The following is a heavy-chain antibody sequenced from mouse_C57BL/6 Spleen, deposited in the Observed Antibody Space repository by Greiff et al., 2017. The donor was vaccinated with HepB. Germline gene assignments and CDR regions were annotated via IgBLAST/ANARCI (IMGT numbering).Heavy chain of an antibody. V-gene: IGHV1-82*01. CDR1: GYAFSSSW. Sequence: VMLKQSGPELVKPGASVKISCKASGYAFSSSWMNWVKQRPGKGLEWIGRIYPGDGDTNYNGKFKGKATLTADKSSSTAYMQLSSLTSEDSAVYFCARPRPSYYGSSYGYFDVWGTGTTVTVSS. D-gene: IGHD1-1*01. CDR3: ARPRPSYYGSSYGYFDV. CDR2: IYPGDGDT. J-gene: IGHJ1*03.